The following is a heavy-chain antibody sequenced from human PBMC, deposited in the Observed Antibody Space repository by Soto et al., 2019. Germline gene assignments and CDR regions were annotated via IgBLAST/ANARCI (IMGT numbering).Heavy chain of an antibody. V-gene: IGHV4-39*01. CDR3: ARLEGLATISYYFDY. CDR1: GDSINSDNYY. CDR2: IYYRGNT. D-gene: IGHD3-9*01. Sequence: QLQLQESGPGLVKPSETLSLTCSVSGDSINSDNYYWGWIRQPPGKGLEWIGSIYYRGNTYYNPSLTTRVTISLDKSRSQFSLKLNSVTAADSAVYFCARLEGLATISYYFDYWGQGTLVIVSS. J-gene: IGHJ4*02.